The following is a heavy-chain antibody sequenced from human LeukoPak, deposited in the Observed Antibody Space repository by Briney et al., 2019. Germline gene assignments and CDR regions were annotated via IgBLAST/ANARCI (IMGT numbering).Heavy chain of an antibody. CDR1: GYTFTSYG. J-gene: IGHJ4*02. CDR2: ISAYNGNT. D-gene: IGHD6-13*01. V-gene: IGHV1-18*01. CDR3: ARKDSSSSWRWNFDY. Sequence: ASVKVSCKASGYTFTSYGISWVRQAPGQGLEWMGWISAYNGNTNYAQKLQGRVTMTTDTSTSTAYMELRSLRSDDTAVYYCARKDSSSSWRWNFDYWGQGTLVTVSS.